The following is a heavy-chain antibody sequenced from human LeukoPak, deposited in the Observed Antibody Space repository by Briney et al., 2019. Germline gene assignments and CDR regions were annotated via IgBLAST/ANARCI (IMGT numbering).Heavy chain of an antibody. CDR3: ARPRGDLWSGYDY. V-gene: IGHV4-39*01. D-gene: IGHD3-3*01. J-gene: IGHJ4*02. CDR1: GGSISRSSYY. Sequence: PSETLSLTCSVSGGSISRSSYYWTWIRQSPGRGLEWIGNTYYSGSTLYNPPLKSRVTISVDTSKNQFSLRLTSVTAADTAVYYCARPRGDLWSGYDYWGQGVLVTVSP. CDR2: TYYSGST.